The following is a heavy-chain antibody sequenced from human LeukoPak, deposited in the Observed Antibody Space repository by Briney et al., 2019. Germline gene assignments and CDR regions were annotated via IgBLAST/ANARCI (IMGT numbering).Heavy chain of an antibody. J-gene: IGHJ3*01. Sequence: GESLKISCKGSGYSFTSFWIGWVRQMPGKGLEWMGIIYPRDSDTRYSPSFQGQVTISADKSISTAYLQWNSLKASDTAMYYCATADSSAYREHDGFDLWGQGTMVTVSS. V-gene: IGHV5-51*01. D-gene: IGHD3-22*01. CDR3: ATADSSAYREHDGFDL. CDR2: IYPRDSDT. CDR1: GYSFTSFW.